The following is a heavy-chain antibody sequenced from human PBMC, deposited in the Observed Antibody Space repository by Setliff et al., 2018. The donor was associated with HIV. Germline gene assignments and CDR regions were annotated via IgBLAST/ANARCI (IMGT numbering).Heavy chain of an antibody. V-gene: IGHV1-69*05. J-gene: IGHJ2*01. CDR3: ARGRRSDYYDSNGYLYYYFDL. CDR1: GGTFSSYG. CDR2: IIPIFGTT. D-gene: IGHD3-22*01. Sequence: VKVSCKTSGGTFSSYGVSWVRQAPGQGLQWMGGIIPIFGTTDYTQRFQGRVTITTDEPATTVYMELSSLGSDDTAVYYCARGRRSDYYDSNGYLYYYFDLWCRGTLVTVSS.